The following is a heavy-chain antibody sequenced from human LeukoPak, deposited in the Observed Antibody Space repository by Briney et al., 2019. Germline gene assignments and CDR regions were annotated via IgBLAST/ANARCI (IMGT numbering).Heavy chain of an antibody. Sequence: SVKVSCKASGGTFSSYAISWVRQAPGQGLEWMGGIIPILGIANYAQKFQGRVTITADKSTSTAYMELSSLRSEDTAVYYCARSPHYYDTVGGAFDIWGQGTMVTVSS. CDR1: GGTFSSYA. J-gene: IGHJ3*02. CDR2: IIPILGIA. CDR3: ARSPHYYDTVGGAFDI. D-gene: IGHD3-22*01. V-gene: IGHV1-69*10.